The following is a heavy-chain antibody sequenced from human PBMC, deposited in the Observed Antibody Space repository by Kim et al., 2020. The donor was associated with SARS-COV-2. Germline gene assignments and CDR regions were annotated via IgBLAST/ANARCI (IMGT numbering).Heavy chain of an antibody. V-gene: IGHV3-7*01. Sequence: GGSLRLSCAASGFNFNDYCMSWVRQLPGKGLEWVANINKDGSGKYYMDSVKGRITISRDNAKNSLFLQMNNLRAEDTAVYYCVRSIDYWGQGTLVTVSS. CDR2: INKDGSGK. J-gene: IGHJ4*02. CDR1: GFNFNDYC. CDR3: VRSIDY.